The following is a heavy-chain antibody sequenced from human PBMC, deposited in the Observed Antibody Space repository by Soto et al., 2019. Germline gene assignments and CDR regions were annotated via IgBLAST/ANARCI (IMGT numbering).Heavy chain of an antibody. Sequence: QVQLQESGPGQVRPSETLSLTCNVSGGSVSSGNYYWSWIRQPLGKGLKWIGFIYYSGSTNYTPAPKGRVTMSVDTSKNQCSLRLRSVTAADTAVYYCARGSPVLLRNWFDPWCQGTLVTVSS. CDR3: ARGSPVLLRNWFDP. CDR1: GGSVSSGNYY. D-gene: IGHD1-26*01. CDR2: IYYSGST. J-gene: IGHJ5*02. V-gene: IGHV4-61*01.